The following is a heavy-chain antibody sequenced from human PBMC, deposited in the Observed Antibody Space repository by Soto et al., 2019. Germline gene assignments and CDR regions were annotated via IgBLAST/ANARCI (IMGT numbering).Heavy chain of an antibody. J-gene: IGHJ4*02. CDR1: GFTFSNAW. CDR3: TTDLLTPGIEWELLGGY. CDR2: IKSKTDGGTT. Sequence: GSLRLSCAASGFTFSNAWMSWVRQAPGKGLEWVGRIKSKTDGGTTDYAAPVKGRFTISRDDSKNTLYLQMNSLKTGDTAVYYCTTDLLTPGIEWELLGGYWGQGTLVTVSS. D-gene: IGHD1-26*01. V-gene: IGHV3-15*01.